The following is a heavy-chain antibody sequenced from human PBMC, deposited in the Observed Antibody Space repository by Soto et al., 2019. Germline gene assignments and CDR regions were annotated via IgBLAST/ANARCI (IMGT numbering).Heavy chain of an antibody. J-gene: IGHJ5*02. CDR1: GGSISNISYY. V-gene: IGHV4-39*02. Sequence: PETLSLTCTVSGGSISNISYYWGWLRQPPGKELEWIGSIYYSGSTYYNPSLKSRVTISAYTSKNHFSLKLNPVPAADTAVYYGAKEYACCRTPGCNAGRESAPWGQGTLVTVSS. CDR2: IYYSGST. D-gene: IGHD3-10*01. CDR3: AKEYACCRTPGCNAGRESAP.